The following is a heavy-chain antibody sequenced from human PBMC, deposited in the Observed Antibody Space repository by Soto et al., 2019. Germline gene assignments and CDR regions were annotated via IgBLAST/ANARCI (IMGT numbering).Heavy chain of an antibody. CDR1: GYSFTSYW. CDR3: ARTGTTLSLVPASPIDY. J-gene: IGHJ4*02. V-gene: IGHV5-51*01. CDR2: IYPGDSDT. Sequence: GESLKISCKGSGYSFTSYWIGWVRQMPGKGLEWMGIIYPGDSDTRYSPSFQGQVTIPADKSIRTAYLQWSSLKASDTAMYYCARTGTTLSLVPASPIDYWGQGTLVTVSS. D-gene: IGHD1-7*01.